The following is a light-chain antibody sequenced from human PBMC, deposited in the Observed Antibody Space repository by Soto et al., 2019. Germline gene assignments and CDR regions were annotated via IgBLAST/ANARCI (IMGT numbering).Light chain of an antibody. CDR1: SSDVGRYNY. CDR3: SSYTSSSTLV. V-gene: IGLV2-14*01. Sequence: QSALTQPASVSGSPGQSITIPCTGTSSDVGRYNYVSWYQQHPGKVPKLIIYEVTNRPSGVSNRFSGSKSGNTASLTISGLQAVDEADYYCSSYTSSSTLVFGGGTKATVL. J-gene: IGLJ3*02. CDR2: EVT.